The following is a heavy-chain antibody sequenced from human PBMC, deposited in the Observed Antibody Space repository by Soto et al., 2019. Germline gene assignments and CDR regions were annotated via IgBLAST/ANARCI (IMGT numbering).Heavy chain of an antibody. CDR1: GGSISSYY. V-gene: IGHV4-59*01. Sequence: QVQLQESGPGLVEPSETLSLTCTVSGGSISSYYWSWIRQSPGKGLEWIGSMYYSGRTNYNPSLKSRVTISIDTARHQFSLKLSSVTAADTAVYYCARGTFGVVKDWGQGTLVTVSS. D-gene: IGHD3-3*01. CDR2: MYYSGRT. CDR3: ARGTFGVVKD. J-gene: IGHJ4*02.